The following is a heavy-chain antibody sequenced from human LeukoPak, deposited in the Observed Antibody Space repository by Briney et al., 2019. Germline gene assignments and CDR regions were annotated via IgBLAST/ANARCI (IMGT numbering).Heavy chain of an antibody. Sequence: SETLSLTCTVSGGSISSGDYYWSWIRQPPGKGLEWIGYIYYSGSTYYHPSLKSRVTISVDTSKNQFSLKLSSVTAADTAVYYCASQPYDFWSGRFDYWGQGTLVTVSS. CDR1: GGSISSGDYY. CDR2: IYYSGST. D-gene: IGHD3-3*01. V-gene: IGHV4-30-4*08. J-gene: IGHJ4*02. CDR3: ASQPYDFWSGRFDY.